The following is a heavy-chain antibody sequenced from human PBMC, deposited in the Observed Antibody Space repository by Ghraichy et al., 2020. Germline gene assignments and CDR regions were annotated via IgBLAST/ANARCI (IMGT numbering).Heavy chain of an antibody. J-gene: IGHJ4*02. CDR1: GGSISSYY. V-gene: IGHV4-59*08. Sequence: SETRSLTCTVSGGSISSYYWSWIRQPPGKGLEWIGYIYYSGSTNYNPSLKSRVTISVDTSKNQFSLKLSSVTAADTAVYYCARTLVDTAMGDYWGQGTLVTVSS. D-gene: IGHD5-18*01. CDR3: ARTLVDTAMGDY. CDR2: IYYSGST.